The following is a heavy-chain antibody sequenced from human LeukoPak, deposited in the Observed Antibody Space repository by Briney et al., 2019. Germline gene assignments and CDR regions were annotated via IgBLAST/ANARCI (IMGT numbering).Heavy chain of an antibody. CDR1: GYSFTIYE. CDR3: ARGRRLARDY. J-gene: IGHJ4*02. CDR2: MNPNSGNT. V-gene: IGHV1-8*02. D-gene: IGHD6-6*01. Sequence: GASVKVSCKASGYSFTIYEINWVRQATGQGLEWMGWMNPNSGNTGYAQKFQGRVTMTRNTSISTAYMELSSLRSEDTAVYYCARGRRLARDYWGQGTLVTVSS.